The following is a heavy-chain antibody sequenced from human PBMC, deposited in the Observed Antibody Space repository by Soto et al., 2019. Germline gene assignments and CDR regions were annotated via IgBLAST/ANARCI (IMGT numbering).Heavy chain of an antibody. D-gene: IGHD3-3*01. J-gene: IGHJ6*02. Sequence: SVKVSCKASGGTFSSYAISWVRQAPGQGLEWMGGIIPIFGTANYAQKLQGRVTITADESTSTAYMELSSLRSEDTAVYYCARDSGIRAWSGYSPAGMDAWGQGTTLTISS. CDR2: IIPIFGTA. CDR3: ARDSGIRAWSGYSPAGMDA. V-gene: IGHV1-69*01. CDR1: GGTFSSYA.